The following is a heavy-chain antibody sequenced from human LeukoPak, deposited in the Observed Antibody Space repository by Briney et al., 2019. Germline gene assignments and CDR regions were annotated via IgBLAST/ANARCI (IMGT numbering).Heavy chain of an antibody. Sequence: ASVKVSCKASGYTFTGYYMHWVRQAPGQGLEWMGWINPNSGGTNYAQKFQGRVTMTRDTSISTAYMELSRLRSDDTAVYYCARDEAVWYYYYGMDVWGQGTTVTVSS. CDR3: ARDEAVWYYYYGMDV. CDR1: GYTFTGYY. V-gene: IGHV1-2*02. J-gene: IGHJ6*02. CDR2: INPNSGGT.